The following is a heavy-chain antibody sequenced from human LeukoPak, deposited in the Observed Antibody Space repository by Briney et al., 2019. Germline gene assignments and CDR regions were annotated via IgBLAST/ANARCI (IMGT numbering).Heavy chain of an antibody. V-gene: IGHV3-21*04. CDR3: ANDIVVVPAAIRNDY. D-gene: IGHD2-2*02. J-gene: IGHJ4*02. CDR2: ISYTGTYI. CDR1: AFSLNAYN. Sequence: GGSLRLSCAASAFSLNAYNMNWVRQAPGKGLEWVSSISYTGTYIYYADSVKGRFTISRDNSKNTLYLQMNSLRAEDTAVYYCANDIVVVPAAIRNDYWGQGTLVTVSS.